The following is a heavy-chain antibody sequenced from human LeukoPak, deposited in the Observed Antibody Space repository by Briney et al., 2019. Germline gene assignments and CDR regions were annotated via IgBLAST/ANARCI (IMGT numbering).Heavy chain of an antibody. CDR1: GFTFSSYW. Sequence: GGSLRLSCAASGFTFSSYWMHWVRQAPGKGLVWVSRINSDGSSTSYADSVKGRFTISRDNAKNSLYLQMNSLRAEDTAVYYCARDHRIWFGEWENWGQGTLVTVSS. CDR3: ARDHRIWFGEWEN. D-gene: IGHD3-10*01. V-gene: IGHV3-74*01. CDR2: INSDGSST. J-gene: IGHJ4*02.